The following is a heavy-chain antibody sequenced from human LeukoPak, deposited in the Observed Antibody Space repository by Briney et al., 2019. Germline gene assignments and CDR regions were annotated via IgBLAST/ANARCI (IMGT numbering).Heavy chain of an antibody. J-gene: IGHJ5*02. CDR1: GGTFSSYA. V-gene: IGHV1-69*05. Sequence: SVKVSCKPSGGTFSSYAISWVRQAPGQGLEWMGGIIPIFGTANYAQKFQGRVTITTDESTSTAYMELSSLRSEDTAVYYCARAIAAAGTSVFWFDPWGQGTLVTVSS. CDR2: IIPIFGTA. D-gene: IGHD6-13*01. CDR3: ARAIAAAGTSVFWFDP.